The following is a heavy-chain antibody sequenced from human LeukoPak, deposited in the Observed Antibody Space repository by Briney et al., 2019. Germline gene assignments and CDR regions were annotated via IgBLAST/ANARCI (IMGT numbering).Heavy chain of an antibody. CDR2: ISYDGSNK. CDR3: AKDVSTRNYYGSGSYYHD. CDR1: GFTFSSYG. J-gene: IGHJ4*02. Sequence: GGSLRLSCAASGFTFSSYGMHWVRQAPGKGLEWVAVISYDGSNKYYADSVKGRFTISRDNSKNTLYLQMNSLRAEDTAVYYCAKDVSTRNYYGSGSYYHDWGQGTLVTVSS. V-gene: IGHV3-30*18. D-gene: IGHD3-10*01.